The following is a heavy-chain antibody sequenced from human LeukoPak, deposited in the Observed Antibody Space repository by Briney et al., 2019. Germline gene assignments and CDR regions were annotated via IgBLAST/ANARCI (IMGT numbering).Heavy chain of an antibody. Sequence: PGGSLRLSCAASGFIFSNYWMNWVRQAPGKGLEWVANIKQDGSEKYYVDSVKGRFTISRDNATNSLYLQMNSLRAEGTAVYYCARDGGYSYGYTFDYWGQGTLVTVSS. CDR2: IKQDGSEK. V-gene: IGHV3-7*01. CDR1: GFIFSNYW. D-gene: IGHD5-18*01. J-gene: IGHJ4*02. CDR3: ARDGGYSYGYTFDY.